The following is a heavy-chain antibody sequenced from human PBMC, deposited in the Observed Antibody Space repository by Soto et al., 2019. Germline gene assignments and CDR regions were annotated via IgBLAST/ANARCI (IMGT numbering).Heavy chain of an antibody. CDR3: ARQYCSTSRCYQYFDY. CDR1: GCSVSSGSYY. CDR2: IYYGGST. J-gene: IGHJ4*02. V-gene: IGHV4-61*01. Sequence: SETLSLTCTVSGCSVSSGSYYWSWIRQPPGKGLEWIGYIYYGGSTNYNPSLKSRLTISVDTSKSQFSLKLSSLTAADTAVYYCARQYCSTSRCYQYFDYWGQGTLVTVS. D-gene: IGHD2-2*01.